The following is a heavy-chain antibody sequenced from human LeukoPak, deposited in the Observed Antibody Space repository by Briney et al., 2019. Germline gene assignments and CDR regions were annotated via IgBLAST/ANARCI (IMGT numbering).Heavy chain of an antibody. D-gene: IGHD4-17*01. V-gene: IGHV3-33*06. CDR3: AKSGPDYGDYYYYYYMDV. CDR1: GFTFSSYG. CDR2: IRYDGSNK. Sequence: GRSLRLSCAASGFTFSSYGMHWVRQAPGKGLEWVAVIRYDGSNKYYADSVKGRFTISRDNSKNTLYLQMNSLRAEDTAVYYCAKSGPDYGDYYYYYYMDVWGKGTTVTVSS. J-gene: IGHJ6*03.